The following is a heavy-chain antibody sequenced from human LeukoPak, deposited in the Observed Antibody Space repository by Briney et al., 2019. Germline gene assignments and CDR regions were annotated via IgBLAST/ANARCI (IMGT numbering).Heavy chain of an antibody. CDR2: INPDSGDS. CDR1: GYTFTGYY. D-gene: IGHD5-12*01. Sequence: ASVTVSCKASGYTFTGYYMHWVRQAPGQGLEWMAWINPDSGDSYSAPKFQGRVTMTRDTSISTASMELSWLSSDDTAVYYCATGVATAFSYWGQGTLVTVSS. CDR3: ATGVATAFSY. V-gene: IGHV1-2*02. J-gene: IGHJ4*02.